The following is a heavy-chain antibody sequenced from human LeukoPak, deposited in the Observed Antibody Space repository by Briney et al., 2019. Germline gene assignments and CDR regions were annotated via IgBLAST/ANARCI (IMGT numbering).Heavy chain of an antibody. D-gene: IGHD6-25*01. CDR1: GFTFSNYA. V-gene: IGHV3-48*04. CDR3: ARDSIGASGYYDY. Sequence: GGSLRLSCAASGFTFSNYAMNWVRQAPGKGLEWVSYISSSGSTIYYADSVKGRFTISRDNAKNSLYLQMNSLRAEDTAVYYCARDSIGASGYYDYWGQGTLVTVSS. J-gene: IGHJ4*02. CDR2: ISSSGSTI.